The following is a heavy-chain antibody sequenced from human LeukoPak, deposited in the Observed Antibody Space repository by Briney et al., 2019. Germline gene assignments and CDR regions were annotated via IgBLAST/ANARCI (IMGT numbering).Heavy chain of an antibody. J-gene: IGHJ4*02. CDR2: ISATGGST. V-gene: IGHV3-23*01. CDR3: AKKAVAGD. D-gene: IGHD6-19*01. CDR1: GFTLSNYV. Sequence: GESLRLSCAASGFTLSNYVMSWVRQAPGKGLEWVSGISATGGSTYYADSVKGRFTISRDNSKNTVYLQMNSLRAEDTAVYYCAKKAVAGDWGQGTLVTVSS.